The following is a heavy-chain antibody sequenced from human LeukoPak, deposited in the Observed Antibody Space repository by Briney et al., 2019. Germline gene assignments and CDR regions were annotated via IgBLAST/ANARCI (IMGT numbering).Heavy chain of an antibody. D-gene: IGHD6-19*01. V-gene: IGHV3-30*19. CDR3: ASRIAVGY. J-gene: IGHJ4*02. Sequence: SGGSLRLSCAASGFTFSSYGMHWVRQAPGKGLEWVAVISYDGSNKYYADSVKGRFTISRDNSKNTLYLQMNSLRAEDTAVYYCASRIAVGYWGQGTLVTVSS. CDR2: ISYDGSNK. CDR1: GFTFSSYG.